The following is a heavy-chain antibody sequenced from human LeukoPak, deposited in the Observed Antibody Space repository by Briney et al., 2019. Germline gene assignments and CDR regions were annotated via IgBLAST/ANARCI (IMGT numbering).Heavy chain of an antibody. CDR2: LYYSGDT. Sequence: PSETLSLTCSVSGGSISNYYWSWIRQPPGKGLEWIGYLYYSGDTNYNPSLKSRVTISVDTSKNQFSLSLSSVTAADTAVYYCASSHPLGSNNDYYTPFDYWGQGTLVTVS. J-gene: IGHJ4*02. CDR1: GGSISNYY. V-gene: IGHV4-59*01. D-gene: IGHD3-3*01. CDR3: ASSHPLGSNNDYYTPFDY.